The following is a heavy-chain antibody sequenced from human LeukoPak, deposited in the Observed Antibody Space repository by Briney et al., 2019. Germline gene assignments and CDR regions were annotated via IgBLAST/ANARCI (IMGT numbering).Heavy chain of an antibody. CDR1: GGTFSSYA. V-gene: IGHV1-69*01. Sequence: SVKVSCKASGGTFSSYAISWVRQAPGQGLEWLGGIIPIFGTANYAQKFQGRVTITADESTSTAYMELSSLRSEDTAVYYCARDSKGSCSSTSCYHFDYWGQGTLVTVSS. J-gene: IGHJ4*02. CDR2: IIPIFGTA. CDR3: ARDSKGSCSSTSCYHFDY. D-gene: IGHD2-2*01.